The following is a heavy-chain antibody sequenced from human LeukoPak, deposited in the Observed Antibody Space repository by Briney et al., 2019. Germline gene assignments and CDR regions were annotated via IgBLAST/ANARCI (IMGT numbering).Heavy chain of an antibody. V-gene: IGHV4-59*01. Sequence: SETLSLTCTVSGVSISSYYWSWIRQPPGKGLEWIGYIHYSGSTNYNPSLKSRVTILVDTSKNQFSLKLSSVTAADTAMYYCARVEEGYGSGRRENYYYYYMDVWGKGTTVTISS. CDR1: GVSISSYY. CDR2: IHYSGST. D-gene: IGHD3-10*01. J-gene: IGHJ6*03. CDR3: ARVEEGYGSGRRENYYYYYMDV.